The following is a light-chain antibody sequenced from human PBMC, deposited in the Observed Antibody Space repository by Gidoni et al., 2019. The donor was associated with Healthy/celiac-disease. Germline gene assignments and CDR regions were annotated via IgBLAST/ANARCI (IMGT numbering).Light chain of an antibody. J-gene: IGKJ4*01. CDR2: AAS. Sequence: DIQMTQSPSSLSASVGDRVTITCRPSQSISSYLNWYQQKPGKAPKLLIYAASSLQSGVPSRFSGSGSGTDFTLTISSLQPEDFATYYCQQSYSTPPGLTFGGXTKVEIK. CDR1: QSISSY. V-gene: IGKV1-39*01. CDR3: QQSYSTPPGLT.